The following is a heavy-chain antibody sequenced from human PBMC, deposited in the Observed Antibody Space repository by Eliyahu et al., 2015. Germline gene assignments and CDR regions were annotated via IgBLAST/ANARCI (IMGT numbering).Heavy chain of an antibody. V-gene: IGHV4-39*01. Sequence: QLQLQESGPGLVKPSETLSLTCTVSGASISRSTYYWGWVRQPAGKGLEWIGSMSYSGNTYYNPSLKSRVTMSVDTSKNHLTLKVTSVTAADTAVYYCAILGGLVFPPGFDIWGQGTKVTVSS. D-gene: IGHD3-10*01. J-gene: IGHJ3*02. CDR1: GASISRSTYY. CDR3: AILGGLVFPPGFDI. CDR2: MSYSGNT.